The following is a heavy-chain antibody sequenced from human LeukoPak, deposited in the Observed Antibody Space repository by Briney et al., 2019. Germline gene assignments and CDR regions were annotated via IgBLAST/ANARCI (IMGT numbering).Heavy chain of an antibody. CDR1: GFTFSTAW. V-gene: IGHV3-15*01. CDR2: IKSKTDGGTT. J-gene: IGHJ4*02. CDR3: QKTAYEILTD. Sequence: GGSLRLSCAAPGFTFSTAWMSWVRQSPGKGLDWVGRIKSKTDGGTTDYAAPVKGRFTISRDDSKNTLYLQMNSLKTEDTAVYFKQKTAYEILTDWGQGTLVTVSS. D-gene: IGHD3-9*01.